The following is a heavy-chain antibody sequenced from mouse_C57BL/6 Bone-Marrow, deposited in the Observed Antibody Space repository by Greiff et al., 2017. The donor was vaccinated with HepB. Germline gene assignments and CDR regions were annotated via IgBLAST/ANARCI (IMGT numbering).Heavy chain of an antibody. CDR1: GYSITSGYY. J-gene: IGHJ2*01. V-gene: IGHV3-6*01. CDR3: AREGAQADY. D-gene: IGHD3-2*02. CDR2: ISYDGSN. Sequence: DVQLQESGPGLVKPSQSLSLTCSVTGYSITSGYYWNWIRQFPGNKLEWMGYISYDGSNNYNPSLKNRISITRDTSKNQFFLKLNSVTTEDTATYYCAREGAQADYWGQGTTLTVSS.